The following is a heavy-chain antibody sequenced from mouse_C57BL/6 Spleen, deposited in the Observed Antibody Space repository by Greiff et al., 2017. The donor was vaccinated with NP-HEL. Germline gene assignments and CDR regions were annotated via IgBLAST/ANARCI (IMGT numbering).Heavy chain of an antibody. D-gene: IGHD2-1*01. J-gene: IGHJ3*01. V-gene: IGHV2-3*01. Sequence: VMLVESGPGLVAPSQSLSITCTVSGFSLTSYGVSWVRQPPGKGLEWLGVIWGDGSTNYHSALISRLSISKDNSKSQVFLKLNSLQTDDTATYYCASTGKLGNPAWFAYWGQGTLVTVSA. CDR3: ASTGKLGNPAWFAY. CDR2: IWGDGST. CDR1: GFSLTSYG.